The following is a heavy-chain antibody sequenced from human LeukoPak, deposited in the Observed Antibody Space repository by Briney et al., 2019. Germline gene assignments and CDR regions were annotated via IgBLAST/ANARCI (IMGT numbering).Heavy chain of an antibody. J-gene: IGHJ4*02. CDR2: INPNSDGT. CDR3: ARDEGFVSYMYYFDY. V-gene: IGHV1-2*02. CDR1: GYTFTGYY. Sequence: ASLKVSCKASGYTFTGYYMHWVRQAPGQRLEWMGWINPNSDGTKYAQKFQGRVTMTRDTSISTAYMELSRLRSDDTAVYYCARDEGFVSYMYYFDYWGQGTLVTVSS. D-gene: IGHD3-16*01.